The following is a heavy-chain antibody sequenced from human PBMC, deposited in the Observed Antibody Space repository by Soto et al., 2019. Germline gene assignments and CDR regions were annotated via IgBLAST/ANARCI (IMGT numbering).Heavy chain of an antibody. J-gene: IGHJ5*02. D-gene: IGHD1-26*01. CDR1: GDSISNY. CDR2: INTSGTT. Sequence: NPXGTLSLTCTVSGDSISNYWSWIRQPAGKGLEWIGRINTSGTTNYNPSLKSRVSMSVDKSKNQLSLKLSSVTAADTAVYFCAREGSGGSNWFDPWGQGTLVTVSS. CDR3: AREGSGGSNWFDP. V-gene: IGHV4-4*07.